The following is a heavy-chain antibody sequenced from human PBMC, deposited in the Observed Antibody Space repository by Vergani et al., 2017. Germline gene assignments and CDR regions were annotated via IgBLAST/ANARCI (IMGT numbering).Heavy chain of an antibody. D-gene: IGHD2-15*01. J-gene: IGHJ4*02. CDR3: AKSDIVVVVAPAY. CDR2: VFHSGSA. Sequence: QVQLQESGPGLVKPSETLSLTCSVSGYSISRGYYWGWIRQPPGKGLEWIATVFHSGSAYYNPSLRRRVTISVETSKNQFSLRLTTLTAADTAVYYCAKSDIVVVVAPAYWGQGTLVTVSS. CDR1: GYSISRGYY. V-gene: IGHV4-38-2*02.